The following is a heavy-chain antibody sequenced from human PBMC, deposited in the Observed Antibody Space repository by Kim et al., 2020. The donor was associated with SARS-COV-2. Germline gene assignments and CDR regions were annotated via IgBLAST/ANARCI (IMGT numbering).Heavy chain of an antibody. D-gene: IGHD3-3*01. CDR3: VRGSGSYGYGMGV. Sequence: GGSLRLSCAASGFTFSSYWMHWVRQAPGTGLVWVSRINNDGVDTIYADFVKGRFTISRDNAKNTLYLQMNSLRVEDTAMYFCVRGSGSYGYGMGVWGQGTTVTVSS. V-gene: IGHV3-74*01. CDR2: INNDGVDT. J-gene: IGHJ6*02. CDR1: GFTFSSYW.